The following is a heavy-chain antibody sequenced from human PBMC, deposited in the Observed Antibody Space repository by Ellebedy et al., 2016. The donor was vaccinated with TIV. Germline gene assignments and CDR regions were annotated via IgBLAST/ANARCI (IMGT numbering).Heavy chain of an antibody. V-gene: IGHV4-39*07. J-gene: IGHJ5*02. Sequence: ESLKISCAASGFTFSSYDMHWIRQPPGKGLEWIGSIYYSGSTYYNPSLKSRVTISVDTSKNQFSLNLSSVTAADTAVYYCARDPALPRGRFDPWGQGTLVTVSS. CDR3: ARDPALPRGRFDP. CDR1: GFTFSSYD. CDR2: IYYSGST.